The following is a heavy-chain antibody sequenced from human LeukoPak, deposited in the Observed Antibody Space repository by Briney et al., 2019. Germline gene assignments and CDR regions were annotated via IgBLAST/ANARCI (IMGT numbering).Heavy chain of an antibody. D-gene: IGHD3-22*01. CDR1: GYTFTSYY. CDR2: INPSGGNT. CDR3: ARLLSRDHRTPVLNYYDSSGYYEDFDY. Sequence: ASVKVSCKASGYTFTSYYMHWVRQAPGQGLERMGIINPSGGNTSYAQKFQGRVTMTRDTSTSTVYMELSSLRSEDTAVYYCARLLSRDHRTPVLNYYDSSGYYEDFDYWGQGTLVTVSS. V-gene: IGHV1-46*01. J-gene: IGHJ4*02.